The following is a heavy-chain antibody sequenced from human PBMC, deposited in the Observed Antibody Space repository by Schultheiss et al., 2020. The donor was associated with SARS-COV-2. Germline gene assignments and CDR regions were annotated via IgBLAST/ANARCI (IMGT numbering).Heavy chain of an antibody. CDR3: ARVVPAAMDEGPATFDP. CDR1: GGSFSGYY. D-gene: IGHD2-2*01. Sequence: SETLSLTCAVSGGSFSGYYWSWIRQPPGKGLEWIGEIYHSGSTNYNPSLKSRVTISVDTSKNQFSLKLSSVTAADTAVYYCARVVPAAMDEGPATFDPWGQGTLVTVSS. CDR2: IYHSGST. J-gene: IGHJ5*02. V-gene: IGHV4-34*01.